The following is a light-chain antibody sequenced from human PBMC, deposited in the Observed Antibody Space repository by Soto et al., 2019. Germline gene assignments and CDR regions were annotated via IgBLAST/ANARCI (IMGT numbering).Light chain of an antibody. J-gene: IGKJ4*01. CDR1: QRVXNR. CDR3: QQYSSYTRT. V-gene: IGKV1-5*01. Sequence: QSASTLSASVGGSVTISCRASQRVXNRLGWYEQKPGKAHKTRXATASSLERGVPSRLSGSGSGTEFTLPISSMQPDYFATYYSQQYSSYTRTFGGGGKVDI. CDR2: TAS.